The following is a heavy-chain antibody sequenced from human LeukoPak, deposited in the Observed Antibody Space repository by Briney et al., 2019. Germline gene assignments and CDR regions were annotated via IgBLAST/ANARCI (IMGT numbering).Heavy chain of an antibody. CDR3: ARDFYSITIFGVATSDNWFDP. CDR1: GYTFTSYG. Sequence: GASVKVSCKASGYTFTSYGISWVRQAPGQGLEWMGWISAYNGNTNYAQKLQGRVTMTTDTSTSTAHMEMRSLRSDDTAVYYFARDFYSITIFGVATSDNWFDPWGQGTLVTVSS. D-gene: IGHD3-3*01. V-gene: IGHV1-18*01. CDR2: ISAYNGNT. J-gene: IGHJ5*02.